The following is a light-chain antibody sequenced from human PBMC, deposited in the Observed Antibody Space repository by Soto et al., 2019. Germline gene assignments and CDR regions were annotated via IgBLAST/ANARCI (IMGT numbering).Light chain of an antibody. CDR3: QQYSRAPIP. CDR2: TAS. J-gene: IGKJ5*01. CDR1: QSVSRNY. Sequence: IESTQSAGTLSLSPGEGATLSCRASQSVSRNYLAWYQQKPGQAPRLLIYTASRRATGIPDRFSGSGSGTDFTLTISRLEPEDSAVYCCQQYSRAPIPFGQGTRLEIK. V-gene: IGKV3-20*01.